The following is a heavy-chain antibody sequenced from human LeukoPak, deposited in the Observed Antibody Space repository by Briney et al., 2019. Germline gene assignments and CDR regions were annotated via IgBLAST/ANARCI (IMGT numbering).Heavy chain of an antibody. CDR3: AKDDGYSSGWADY. CDR1: GITFSRYA. V-gene: IGHV3-23*01. D-gene: IGHD6-19*01. CDR2: ISGGGGST. J-gene: IGHJ4*02. Sequence: GGTLRLSCAVSGITFSRYAMSWVRQAPGKGLGWVSAISGGGGSTYYADSVKGRFTISRDNSKNTLYLQMNNLRAEDTAVYYCAKDDGYSSGWADYWGQGTLVTVSS.